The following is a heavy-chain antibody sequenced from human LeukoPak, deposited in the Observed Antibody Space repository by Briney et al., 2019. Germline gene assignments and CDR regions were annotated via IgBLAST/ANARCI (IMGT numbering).Heavy chain of an antibody. CDR1: AFTFSNNA. CDR3: AKKQQPTHNFDY. V-gene: IGHV3-23*01. J-gene: IGHJ4*02. Sequence: GGSLRLSWATSAFTFSNNAMSWVRQAPGKGLQWVSGITAAGGNTYYAGSVKGRFTISRDNSKNTLYLQVNRLIAEDPDVSYCAKKQQPTHNFDYWGQGTLVTVSS. CDR2: ITAAGGNT. D-gene: IGHD6-13*01.